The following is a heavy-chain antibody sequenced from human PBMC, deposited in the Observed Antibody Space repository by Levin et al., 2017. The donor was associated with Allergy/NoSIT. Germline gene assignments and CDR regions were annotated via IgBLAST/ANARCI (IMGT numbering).Heavy chain of an antibody. J-gene: IGHJ4*02. V-gene: IGHV3-23*01. CDR2: ISSSGGTP. D-gene: IGHD3-22*01. CDR1: GFTFSSYG. Sequence: SCAASGFTFSSYGMSWVRQAPGKGLEWVSFISSSGGTPYYADSVKGRFTISRDNSKNRLSLEMNSRRAEDTALYYCARDLAYDHDSRGDYYFDYWGQGTLVTVSS. CDR3: ARDLAYDHDSRGDYYFDY.